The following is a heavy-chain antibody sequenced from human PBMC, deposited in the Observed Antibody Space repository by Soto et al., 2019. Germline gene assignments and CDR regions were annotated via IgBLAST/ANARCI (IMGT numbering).Heavy chain of an antibody. D-gene: IGHD5-18*01. CDR2: IIPIFGTA. CDR3: ARVVLSWGYRYGHDY. V-gene: IGHV1-69*13. Sequence: SVKVSFKASGGPFSSYAISWVRQAPGQGLEWMGGIIPIFGTANYAQKFQGRVTITADESTSTAYMDLSSLRSEDTALYYCARVVLSWGYRYGHDYWGHGTMVTVSS. CDR1: GGPFSSYA. J-gene: IGHJ4*01.